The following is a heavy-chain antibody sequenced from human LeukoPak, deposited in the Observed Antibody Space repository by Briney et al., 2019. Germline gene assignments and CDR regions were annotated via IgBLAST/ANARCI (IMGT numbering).Heavy chain of an antibody. D-gene: IGHD4-11*01. CDR1: GYSISSGYY. CDR3: ARVRTTNALCDY. J-gene: IGHJ4*02. CDR2: IYHSGST. Sequence: SETLSLTCTVSGYSISSGYYWGWIRQPPGNGLEWIGSIYHSGSTYYNPSLKSRVTISVDTSKNQFSLKLSSVTAADTAVYYCARVRTTNALCDYWGQGTLVTVSS. V-gene: IGHV4-38-2*02.